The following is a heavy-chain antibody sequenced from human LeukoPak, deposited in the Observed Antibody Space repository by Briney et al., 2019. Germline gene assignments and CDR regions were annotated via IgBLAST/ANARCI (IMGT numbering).Heavy chain of an antibody. CDR3: ARDPNGDYIGAFDF. D-gene: IGHD4-17*01. J-gene: IGHJ3*01. Sequence: GGSLRLSCAASGFTFNNYAMMWVRQAQGQGLEWVSAITGGGRTYYADSVKGRFTISRDDSKNRLYLQMNSLRAEDTALYFCARDPNGDYIGAFDFLGQGTVVTVSS. CDR2: ITGGGRT. V-gene: IGHV3-23*01. CDR1: GFTFNNYA.